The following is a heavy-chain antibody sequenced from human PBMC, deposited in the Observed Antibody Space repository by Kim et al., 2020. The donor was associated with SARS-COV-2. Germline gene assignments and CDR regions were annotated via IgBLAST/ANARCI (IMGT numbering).Heavy chain of an antibody. Sequence: GGSLRLSCAASGFTFSDFAFHWVRQAPGKGLEWVAVISDDANNKYDAESVKGRFTISRDNSKNTLYLQMNSLRAEDTAFYYCARGGYSSSWSIGEAFDFWGQGTMVTVSS. CDR1: GFTFSDFA. D-gene: IGHD6-13*01. CDR2: ISDDANNK. J-gene: IGHJ3*01. CDR3: ARGGYSSSWSIGEAFDF. V-gene: IGHV3-30*04.